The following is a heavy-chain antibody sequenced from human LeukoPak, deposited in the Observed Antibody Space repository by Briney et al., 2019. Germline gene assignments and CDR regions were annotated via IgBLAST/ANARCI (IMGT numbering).Heavy chain of an antibody. CDR3: ARHRCSSTTCSFDS. CDR1: GFTFNNYA. D-gene: IGHD2-2*01. CDR2: ISWKGYTT. V-gene: IGHV3-20*01. J-gene: IGHJ4*02. Sequence: PGGSLRLSCAASGFTFNNYAMTWVRQTPGKGPEWVTLISWKGYTTAYAESVRGRFTISRDNAKNSLYLHMNSLRPEDTAFYHCARHRCSSTTCSFDSWGQGSLVTVSS.